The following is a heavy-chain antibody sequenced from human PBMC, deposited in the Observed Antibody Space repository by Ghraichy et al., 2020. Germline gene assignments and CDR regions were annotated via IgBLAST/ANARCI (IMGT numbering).Heavy chain of an antibody. J-gene: IGHJ4*02. CDR2: IYYSGST. CDR1: GASISDYY. V-gene: IGHV4-59*01. D-gene: IGHD5-24*01. Sequence: TLSLTCTVSGASISDYYWTWIRQPPGKGLEWIGYIYYSGSTNYNPSLNSRVTISVDTSKNQFSLKLTSLTAADTAVYYCARGKDGYSYWGQGTLITVS. CDR3: ARGKDGYSY.